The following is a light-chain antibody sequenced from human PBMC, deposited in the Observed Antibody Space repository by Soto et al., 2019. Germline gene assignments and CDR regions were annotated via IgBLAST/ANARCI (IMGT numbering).Light chain of an antibody. CDR1: QSISDT. V-gene: IGKV3-15*01. CDR2: GAS. J-gene: IGKJ1*01. CDR3: QQYNNWPWT. Sequence: EIVMTQSPATLSVSPGGRATLSCRASQSISDTLAWSQQKPGQAPRLLIYGASTRAPGFPARFSGSGSGTDFTLTISSLQSEDFAVYYCQQYNNWPWTFGQGTKVDIK.